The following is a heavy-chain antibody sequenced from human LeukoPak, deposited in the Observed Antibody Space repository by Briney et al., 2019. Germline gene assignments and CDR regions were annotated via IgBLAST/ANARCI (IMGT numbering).Heavy chain of an antibody. CDR1: GGSISSNY. J-gene: IGHJ4*02. CDR3: VRGSGGNPFDY. CDR2: VRDSGST. Sequence: SETLSLTCTVSGGSISSNYWSWIRQPPGKGLEWIGYVRDSGSTNYNPSLKSRVTMSVDTSKNRFSLKLSSVTAADTALYFCVRGSGGNPFDYWGQGTLVTVSS. D-gene: IGHD4-23*01. V-gene: IGHV4-59*01.